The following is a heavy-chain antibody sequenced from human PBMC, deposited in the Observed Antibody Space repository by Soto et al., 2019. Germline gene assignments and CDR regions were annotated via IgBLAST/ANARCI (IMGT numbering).Heavy chain of an antibody. CDR2: ISGSGGST. Sequence: EVQLLESGGGLVQPGGSLRLSCAASGFTFSRYAMSWVRQAPGKGLEWVSAISGSGGSTYYADSVKGRFTISRDNSKNTLYLQMNSLRAEDTAVYYCAKRKLVTPFFDYWGQGTLVTVSS. V-gene: IGHV3-23*01. CDR3: AKRKLVTPFFDY. J-gene: IGHJ4*02. D-gene: IGHD6-13*01. CDR1: GFTFSRYA.